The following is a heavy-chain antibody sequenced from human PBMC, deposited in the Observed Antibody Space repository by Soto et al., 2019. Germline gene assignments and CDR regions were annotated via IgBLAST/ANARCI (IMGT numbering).Heavy chain of an antibody. CDR1: GFKFNSYT. V-gene: IGHV3-23*01. Sequence: EVQLLESGGGLVQPGGSLRLSCAASGFKFNSYTMGWVRQAPGKGLVWVSAIRGDGSSTYYADFVKGRFTISRDNCKNTLYMQMNRLRAEDTAVYYCAKPVVVDTIYYYYMDVWGRGTTVTVSS. J-gene: IGHJ6*03. D-gene: IGHD2-15*01. CDR3: AKPVVVDTIYYYYMDV. CDR2: IRGDGSST.